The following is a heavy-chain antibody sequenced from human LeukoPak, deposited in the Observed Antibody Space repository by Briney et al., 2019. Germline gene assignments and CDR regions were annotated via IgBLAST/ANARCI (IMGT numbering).Heavy chain of an antibody. CDR3: ARFEYYDILTGSGAFDY. CDR2: ITPNSGGT. J-gene: IGHJ4*02. D-gene: IGHD3-9*01. Sequence: ASVKVSCKASGYTFTDYYMHWVRQAPGQGLEWMGWITPNSGGTNYARKFQGRVTMTRDTSISTAYMERSRLRSDDTAVYYCARFEYYDILTGSGAFDYWGQGTLVTVSS. CDR1: GYTFTDYY. V-gene: IGHV1-2*02.